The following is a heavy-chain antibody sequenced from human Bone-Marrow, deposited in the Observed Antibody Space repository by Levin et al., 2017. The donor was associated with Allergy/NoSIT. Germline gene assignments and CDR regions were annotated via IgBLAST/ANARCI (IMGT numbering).Heavy chain of an antibody. CDR3: AREDNLIGYFGI. CDR2: IYSDSTT. Sequence: LSGGSLRLSCAVSGFTISNNYMSWVRQAPGKGLEWVSVIYSDSTTYYADSVKGRFTISKDNSKNTVYLQMNSLRAEDAAVYYCAREDNLIGYFGIWGQGTMVTVSS. V-gene: IGHV3-53*01. CDR1: GFTISNNY. D-gene: IGHD3-9*01. J-gene: IGHJ3*02.